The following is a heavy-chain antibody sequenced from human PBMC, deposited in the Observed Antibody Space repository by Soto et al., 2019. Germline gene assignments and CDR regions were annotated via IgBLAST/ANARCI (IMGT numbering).Heavy chain of an antibody. CDR2: ISRSGSPI. J-gene: IGHJ1*01. V-gene: IGHV3-11*01. D-gene: IGHD2-8*01. CDR3: ARESSCGVPYFQP. CDR1: GFTFSDYY. Sequence: GGSLRLSCAASGFTFSDYYMSWIRQAPGKGLEWISYISRSGSPIYYADSVKGRFTISWDNAKNSVFLQMNSLRAEDTAVYYCARESSCGVPYFQPWGQRTMVTVSS.